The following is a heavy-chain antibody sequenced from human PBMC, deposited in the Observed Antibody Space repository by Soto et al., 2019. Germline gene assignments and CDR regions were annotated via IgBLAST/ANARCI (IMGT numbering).Heavy chain of an antibody. Sequence: GGSLRLSCAASGFTFSSYAMSCVRQAPGKGLEWVSAITGGGGSTYYADSVKGRFTISRDNSKNTLYLQMNSLRAEDTAVYYCAKDRGYDSSAYFDYWGQGTLVTVSS. CDR2: ITGGGGST. J-gene: IGHJ4*02. CDR1: GFTFSSYA. CDR3: AKDRGYDSSAYFDY. V-gene: IGHV3-23*01. D-gene: IGHD3-22*01.